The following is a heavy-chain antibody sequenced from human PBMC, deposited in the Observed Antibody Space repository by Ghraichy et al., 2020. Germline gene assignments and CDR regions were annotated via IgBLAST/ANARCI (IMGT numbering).Heavy chain of an antibody. J-gene: IGHJ4*02. V-gene: IGHV4-39*01. CDR1: GGSISSSSYY. Sequence: SQTLSLTCTVSGGSISSSSYYWGWIRQPPGKGLEWIGNIYYSGSTYYNPSLKSRVTISVDTSKNQFSLKLSSVTAADTAVYYCARLFGRSPYDFWSDPEARYFDYWGQGTLVTVSS. CDR2: IYYSGST. D-gene: IGHD3-3*01. CDR3: ARLFGRSPYDFWSDPEARYFDY.